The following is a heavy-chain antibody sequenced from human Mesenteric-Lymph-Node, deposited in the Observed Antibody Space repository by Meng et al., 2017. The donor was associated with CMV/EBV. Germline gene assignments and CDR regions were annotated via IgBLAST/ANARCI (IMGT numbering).Heavy chain of an antibody. CDR3: ARWGVANAFDI. J-gene: IGHJ3*02. D-gene: IGHD2-15*01. CDR2: IYYSGST. V-gene: IGHV4-39*07. Sequence: SETLSLTCTVSGGSISSSSYYWGWIRQPPGKGLEWIGSIYYSGSTYYNPSLKSRVTISVDTSKNQFSLKLSSVTAADTAVYYCARWGVANAFDICGQGTMVTVSS. CDR1: GGSISSSSYY.